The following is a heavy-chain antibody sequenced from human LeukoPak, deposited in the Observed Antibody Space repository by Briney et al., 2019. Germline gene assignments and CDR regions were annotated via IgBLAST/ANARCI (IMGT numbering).Heavy chain of an antibody. CDR2: IYYSGST. V-gene: IGHV4-59*08. CDR3: ARLPGPGIAVAGTDF. Sequence: SETLSLTCTVSSGSISSYYWSWIRQPPGKGLEWIGYIYYSGSTNYNPSLKSRVTISVDTSKNQFSLKLSSVTAADTAVYYCARLPGPGIAVAGTDFWGQGTLVTVSS. CDR1: SGSISSYY. J-gene: IGHJ4*02. D-gene: IGHD6-19*01.